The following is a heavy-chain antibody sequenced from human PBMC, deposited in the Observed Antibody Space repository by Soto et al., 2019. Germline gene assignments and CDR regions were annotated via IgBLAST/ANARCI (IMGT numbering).Heavy chain of an antibody. Sequence: QVTLKESGPVLVKATETLTLTCTVSGFSLTTGRMGVSWIRQPPGKALEWLAHIFSNAERSYNSSLQPRLTIVDESSKAQVVLTITDVGPVDTATYYCARLSSDPYYTYSGLDVWGRGTTVTVSS. J-gene: IGHJ6*02. CDR1: GFSLTTGRMG. D-gene: IGHD3-22*01. CDR2: IFSNAER. CDR3: ARLSSDPYYTYSGLDV. V-gene: IGHV2-26*01.